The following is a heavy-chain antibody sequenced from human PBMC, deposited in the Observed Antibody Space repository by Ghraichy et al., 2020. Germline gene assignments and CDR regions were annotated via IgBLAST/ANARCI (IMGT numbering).Heavy chain of an antibody. CDR2: ISDSGGST. CDR1: GFTFSSYA. Sequence: GGSLRLSCEASGFTFSSYAMSWVRQAPGKGLEWVSGISDSGGSTYYADSVKGRFTISRDNSKNTLYLQMNSLRAEDTAVYYCARRGPDYDILTGYYRYAFDIWGQGTMVTVPS. CDR3: ARRGPDYDILTGYYRYAFDI. V-gene: IGHV3-23*01. J-gene: IGHJ3*02. D-gene: IGHD3-9*01.